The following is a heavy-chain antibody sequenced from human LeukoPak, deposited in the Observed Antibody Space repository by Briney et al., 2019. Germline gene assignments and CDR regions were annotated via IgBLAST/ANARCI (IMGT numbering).Heavy chain of an antibody. V-gene: IGHV3-7*01. CDR3: VRDRKYRIVGTTQHYFDF. D-gene: IGHD1-26*01. CDR1: GFTFSNYY. J-gene: IGHJ4*02. Sequence: GGSLRLSCAASGFTFSNYYMTWVRQAPGKGLEWVATIKVDGSQKHYVDSVRGRFTISRDSAKNSLFLQMNSLRAEDTALYYCVRDRKYRIVGTTQHYFDFWGQGTLVSVSS. CDR2: IKVDGSQK.